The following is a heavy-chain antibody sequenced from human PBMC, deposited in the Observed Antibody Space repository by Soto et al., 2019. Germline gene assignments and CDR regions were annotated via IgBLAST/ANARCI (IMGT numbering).Heavy chain of an antibody. CDR3: ARDKYYDFWSGYAYYYYGMDV. Sequence: ASVKVSCKASGYTFTSYGISWVRQAPGQGLEWMGWISAYNGNTNYAQKLQGRVTMTTDTSTSTAYMELRSLRSDDTAVYYCARDKYYDFWSGYAYYYYGMDVWGQGTTVTSP. D-gene: IGHD3-3*01. CDR2: ISAYNGNT. CDR1: GYTFTSYG. J-gene: IGHJ6*02. V-gene: IGHV1-18*04.